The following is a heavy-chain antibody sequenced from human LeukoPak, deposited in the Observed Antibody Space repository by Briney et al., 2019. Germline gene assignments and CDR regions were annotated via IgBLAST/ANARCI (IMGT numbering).Heavy chain of an antibody. CDR1: GGSIGSSSYY. J-gene: IGHJ4*02. CDR2: IYYSGST. CDR3: ARTAGYCSGGTCVDS. V-gene: IGHV4-39*01. Sequence: KPSETLSLTCSVSGGSIGSSSYYWGWIRQPPGKGLEWIGSIYYSGSTYYNTSLKSRLTIAADTSKNQFSLRLSSVTAADTAVYYCARTAGYCSGGTCVDSWGQGTLITVSS. D-gene: IGHD2-15*01.